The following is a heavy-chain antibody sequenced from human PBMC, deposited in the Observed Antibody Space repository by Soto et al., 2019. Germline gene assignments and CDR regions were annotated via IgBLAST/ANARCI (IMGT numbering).Heavy chain of an antibody. CDR1: GGSISSYY. V-gene: IGHV4-59*08. Sequence: SETLSLTCTVSGGSISSYYWSWIRQPPGKGLEWIGYIYYSGSTNYNPSLKSRVTISVDTSKNQFSLKLSSVTAADTAVYYSAGGGLSSGLDYWGQGTLVTVSS. J-gene: IGHJ4*02. D-gene: IGHD6-19*01. CDR2: IYYSGST. CDR3: AGGGLSSGLDY.